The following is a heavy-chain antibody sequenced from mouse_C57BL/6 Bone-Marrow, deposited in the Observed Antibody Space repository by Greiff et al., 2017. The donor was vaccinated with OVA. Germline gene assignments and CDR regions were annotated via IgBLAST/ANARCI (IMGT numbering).Heavy chain of an antibody. CDR1: GYTFTSYW. CDR2: IDPSDSAT. J-gene: IGHJ3*01. CDR3: ARSRGWPPWFAY. Sequence: QVQLQQPGAGLVRPGSSVKLSCKASGYTFTSYWMHWVRQRPIQGLEWIGNIDPSDSATHYNQKFKDKATLTVDKSSNTAFMQISSLTSEDSAVYYCARSRGWPPWFAYWGQGTLVTVSA. D-gene: IGHD3-3*01. V-gene: IGHV1-52*01.